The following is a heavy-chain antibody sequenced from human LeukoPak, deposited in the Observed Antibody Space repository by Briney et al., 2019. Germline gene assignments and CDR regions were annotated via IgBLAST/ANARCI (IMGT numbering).Heavy chain of an antibody. J-gene: IGHJ5*02. CDR3: ARFMVRGASRTSGVDP. D-gene: IGHD3-10*01. V-gene: IGHV4-39*07. Sequence: SETLSLTCTVSGGSISSSSYYWGWIRQPPGKGLEWIGSIYYSGSTYYNPSLKSRVTISVDTSKNQFSLKLSSVTAADTAVYYCARFMVRGASRTSGVDPWGQGTLVTVSS. CDR1: GGSISSSSYY. CDR2: IYYSGST.